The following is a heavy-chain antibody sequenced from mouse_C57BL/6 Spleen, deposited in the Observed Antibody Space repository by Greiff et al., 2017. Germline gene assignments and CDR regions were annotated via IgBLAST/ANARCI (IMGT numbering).Heavy chain of an antibody. CDR3: ARDDYGSSLYLDY. CDR1: GFNIKNTY. D-gene: IGHD1-1*01. Sequence: VQLQQSVAELVRPGASVKLSCTASGFNIKNTYMHWVKQRPEQGLEWIGRIDPANGNTQFAPKFQGKATITADTSSNTAYLQLSSLTSEDTAIYYGARDDYGSSLYLDYWGQGTTLTVAS. J-gene: IGHJ2*01. CDR2: IDPANGNT. V-gene: IGHV14-3*01.